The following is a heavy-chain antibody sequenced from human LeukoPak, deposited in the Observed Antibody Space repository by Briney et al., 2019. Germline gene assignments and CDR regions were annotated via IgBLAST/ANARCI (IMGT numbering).Heavy chain of an antibody. CDR2: ISSSSSYI. J-gene: IGHJ5*02. Sequence: GGSLRLSCAASGFTFSSYSMNWVRQAPGKGLEWVSSISSSSSYIYYADSVKGRFTLSRDNAKNSLYLQMNSLRAEDTAVYYCARLYSSGWFDPWGQGTLVTVSS. V-gene: IGHV3-21*01. CDR3: ARLYSSGWFDP. D-gene: IGHD6-19*01. CDR1: GFTFSSYS.